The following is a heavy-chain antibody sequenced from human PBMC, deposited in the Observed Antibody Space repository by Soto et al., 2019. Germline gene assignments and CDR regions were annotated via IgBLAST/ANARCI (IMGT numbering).Heavy chain of an antibody. J-gene: IGHJ6*02. CDR2: MNPNSGNT. CDR1: GYTFTSYD. Sequence: QVQLVQSGAEVKKPGASVKVSCKASGYTFTSYDINWVRQATGQGLEWMGWMNPNSGNTVYAQKFQGRVTMTRNTSIRTDNMELSSLRAEDTAVYYCAREALIRVDVWGQGTTVTVSS. V-gene: IGHV1-8*01. CDR3: AREALIRVDV.